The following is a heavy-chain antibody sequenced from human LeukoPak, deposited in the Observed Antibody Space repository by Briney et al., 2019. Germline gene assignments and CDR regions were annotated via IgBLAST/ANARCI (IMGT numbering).Heavy chain of an antibody. CDR3: ARDDCSGGSCYIPQYFDY. CDR1: GLLFGDYA. D-gene: IGHD2-15*01. V-gene: IGHV3-7*01. CDR2: IKQDGSEK. J-gene: IGHJ4*02. Sequence: GGSLRLSCTASGLLFGDYAMTWVRQAPGKGLEWVANIKQDGSEKYYVDSVKGRFTISRDNAKNSLYLQMNSLRAEDTAVYYCARDDCSGGSCYIPQYFDYWGQGTLVTVSS.